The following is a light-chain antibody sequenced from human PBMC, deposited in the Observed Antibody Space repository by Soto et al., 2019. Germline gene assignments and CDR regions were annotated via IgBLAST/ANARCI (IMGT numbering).Light chain of an antibody. CDR3: QQYGSSQWT. CDR1: QSVSSSY. CDR2: GAS. V-gene: IGKV3-20*01. J-gene: IGKJ1*01. Sequence: EIVLTQSPGTLSLSPVERATLSCRASQSVSSSYLAWYQQKPGQAPRLLIYGASTRATGIPARFGGSGSGTDFTLTISRLEPEDFAVYYCQQYGSSQWTFGQGTKVDIK.